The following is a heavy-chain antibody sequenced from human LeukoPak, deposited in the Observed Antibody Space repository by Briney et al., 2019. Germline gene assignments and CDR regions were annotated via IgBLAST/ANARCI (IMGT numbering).Heavy chain of an antibody. Sequence: PSETLSLTCAVYRGSFSGYYWSWIRQPPGQGLEWIGEINHGRRTNYNPSLKSRVSISVDPSKKQFSLKLSSVTAADTATYYCARSHYYDSSGSHNNWFDPWGQGTLVTVSS. V-gene: IGHV4-34*01. CDR2: INHGRRT. CDR3: ARSHYYDSSGSHNNWFDP. J-gene: IGHJ5*02. D-gene: IGHD3-22*01. CDR1: RGSFSGYY.